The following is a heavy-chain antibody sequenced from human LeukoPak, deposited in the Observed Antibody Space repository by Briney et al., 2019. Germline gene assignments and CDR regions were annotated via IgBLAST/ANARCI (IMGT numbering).Heavy chain of an antibody. CDR2: ISYDGSNK. V-gene: IGHV3-30*04. Sequence: PGGSLRLSCAASGFTFSSYAMHWVRQAPGKGLEWVAVISYDGSNKYYADSVKGRFTISRDNSKNTLYLQMNSLRAEDTAVYYCAREDMASEYYYYMDVWGKGTTVTVSS. CDR3: AREDMASEYYYYMDV. D-gene: IGHD5-24*01. J-gene: IGHJ6*03. CDR1: GFTFSSYA.